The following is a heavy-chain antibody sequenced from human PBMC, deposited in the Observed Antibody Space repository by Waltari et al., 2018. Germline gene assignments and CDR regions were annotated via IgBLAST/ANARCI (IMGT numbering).Heavy chain of an antibody. D-gene: IGHD6-19*01. V-gene: IGHV1-3*01. CDR2: VNAGNGNT. CDR1: GYTFTSYA. J-gene: IGHJ4*02. Sequence: QVQLVQSGAVVMKPGASVKVSCKASGYTFTSYAMHWVLQAPGQRLEWMGWVNAGNGNTKYSQKFQGRVTITRDTYARTAYMELSSLRSEGTAVYYCAGGYSSGWPFGYWGQGTLVTVSS. CDR3: AGGYSSGWPFGY.